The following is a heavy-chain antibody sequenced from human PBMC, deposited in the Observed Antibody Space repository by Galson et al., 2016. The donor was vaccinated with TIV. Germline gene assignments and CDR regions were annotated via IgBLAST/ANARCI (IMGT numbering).Heavy chain of an antibody. J-gene: IGHJ6*02. CDR2: ISGSGIST. CDR3: APPYSSSSFSSYYALYV. Sequence: SLRLSCAASGFRISNYVMSWVRQAPGKGLAWVSSISGSGISTYYADSVKGRFTISRDNSKNMLYLLMNRQRAEHTALYYCAPPYSSSSFSSYYALYVWGQGTTVTVSS. D-gene: IGHD4-11*01. V-gene: IGHV3-23*01. CDR1: GFRISNYV.